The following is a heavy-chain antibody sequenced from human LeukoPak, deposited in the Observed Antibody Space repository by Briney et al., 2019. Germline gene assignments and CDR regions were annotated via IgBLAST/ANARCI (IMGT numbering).Heavy chain of an antibody. CDR3: ARAVRTYYDFWSGYYTGVYYYGMDV. CDR1: GYTFTSYD. J-gene: IGHJ6*02. V-gene: IGHV1-8*01. D-gene: IGHD3-3*01. Sequence: ASVKVSCKASGYTFTSYDINWVRQATGQGLEWMGWMNPNSGNTGYAQKFQGRVTMTRNTSISTAYMELSSLRSEDTAVSYCARAVRTYYDFWSGYYTGVYYYGMDVWGQGTTVTVSS. CDR2: MNPNSGNT.